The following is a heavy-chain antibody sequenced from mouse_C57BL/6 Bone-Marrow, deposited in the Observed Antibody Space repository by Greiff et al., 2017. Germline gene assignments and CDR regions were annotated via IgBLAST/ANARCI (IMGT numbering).Heavy chain of an antibody. CDR2: IYPRDGST. V-gene: IGHV1-85*01. J-gene: IGHJ2*01. CDR1: GYTFTSYD. D-gene: IGHD1-1*01. CDR3: ARSGVTTVVAYYFDY. Sequence: VQLQQSGPELVKPGASVKLSCKASGYTFTSYDINWVKQRPGQGLAWIGWIYPRDGSTKYNEKFKGKATLTVDTSSSTAYMELHSLTSEDSAVYFCARSGVTTVVAYYFDYWGQGTTLTVSS.